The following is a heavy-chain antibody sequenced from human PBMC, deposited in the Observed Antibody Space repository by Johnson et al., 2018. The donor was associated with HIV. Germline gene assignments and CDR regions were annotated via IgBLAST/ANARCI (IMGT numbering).Heavy chain of an antibody. CDR3: ARGKGAAAGLDAFDI. CDR1: GLTVSTNY. D-gene: IGHD6-13*01. J-gene: IGHJ3*02. V-gene: IGHV3-66*01. Sequence: VQLVESGGGMVQPGGSLRLSCAASGLTVSTNYMSWVRQAPGRGLEWVSVVYSDGNTYYADSVKGRFTISRDNSKNTLYLQMNSLRAEDTAVYYCARGKGAAAGLDAFDIWGQGIMVTVSS. CDR2: VYSDGNT.